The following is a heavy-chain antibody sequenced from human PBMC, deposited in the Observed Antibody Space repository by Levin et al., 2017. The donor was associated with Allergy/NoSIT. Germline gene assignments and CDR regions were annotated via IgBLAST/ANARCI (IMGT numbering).Heavy chain of an antibody. CDR2: INHSGST. V-gene: IGHV4-34*01. CDR1: GGSFSGYY. Sequence: SQTLSLTCAVYGGSFSGYYWSWIRQPPGKGLEWIGEINHSGSTNYNPSLKSRVTISVDTSKNQFSLKLSSVTAADTAVYYCAIGGYSYGYRLDYWGQGTLVTVSS. J-gene: IGHJ4*02. D-gene: IGHD5-18*01. CDR3: AIGGYSYGYRLDY.